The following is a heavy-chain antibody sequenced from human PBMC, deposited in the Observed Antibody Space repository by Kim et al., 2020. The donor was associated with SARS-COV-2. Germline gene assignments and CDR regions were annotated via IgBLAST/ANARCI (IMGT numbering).Heavy chain of an antibody. CDR1: GGSISSSDYY. V-gene: IGHV4-39*01. J-gene: IGHJ4*02. Sequence: SETLSLTCTVSGGSISSSDYYWGWIRQPPGKGLEWLGSINYSGNTYYNSSLKSRATMSVDTSKNQFSLSLSSVTATDTXVYYXARIDISVLPSTAFDYWGXGTXXTVSS. CDR2: INYSGNT. D-gene: IGHD3-22*01. CDR3: ARIDISVLPSTAFDY.